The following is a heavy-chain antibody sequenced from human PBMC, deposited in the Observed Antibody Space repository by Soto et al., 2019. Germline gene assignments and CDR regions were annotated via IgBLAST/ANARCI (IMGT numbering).Heavy chain of an antibody. CDR2: INSDGSTT. CDR3: ARGYSTGPDY. CDR1: GFTFRDHW. V-gene: IGHV3-74*01. Sequence: EVQLVESGGGLVQPGGSLRLSCAASGFTFRDHWMHWVRQAPGEGLVWVSRINSDGSTTTYADSVKGRFTISRDNAKSTLYLQLNRLSAEDKALSYCARGYSTGPDYWGQGTLVTVSS. J-gene: IGHJ4*02. D-gene: IGHD6-19*01.